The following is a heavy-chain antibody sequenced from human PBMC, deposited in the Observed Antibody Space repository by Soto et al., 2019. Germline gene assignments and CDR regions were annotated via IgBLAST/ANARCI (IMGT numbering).Heavy chain of an antibody. V-gene: IGHV3-11*01. CDR3: ARVWSSSSPGTVDY. CDR2: ISSSGSTI. CDR1: GFTFSDYY. J-gene: IGHJ4*02. D-gene: IGHD6-6*01. Sequence: QVQLVESGRGLVKPGGSLRLSCAASGFTFSDYYMSWIRQAPGKGLAWVSYISSSGSTIYHADSVKGQFTISRDNAKNSLYLQMNSLRAEDTAVYYCARVWSSSSPGTVDYWGQGTLVTVSS.